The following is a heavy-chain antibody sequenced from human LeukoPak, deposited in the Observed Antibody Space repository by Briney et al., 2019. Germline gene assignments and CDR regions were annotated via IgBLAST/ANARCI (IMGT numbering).Heavy chain of an antibody. J-gene: IGHJ4*02. Sequence: ASVKVSCKASGYTFTGYYMHWVRQAPGQGIEWMGWINPNSGGTNYAQKFQGRVTMARDTSISTAYMELSRLRSDDTAVYDCARPYDFWSGRYYFDYWGQGTLVTVSS. CDR1: GYTFTGYY. CDR2: INPNSGGT. V-gene: IGHV1-2*02. CDR3: ARPYDFWSGRYYFDY. D-gene: IGHD3-3*01.